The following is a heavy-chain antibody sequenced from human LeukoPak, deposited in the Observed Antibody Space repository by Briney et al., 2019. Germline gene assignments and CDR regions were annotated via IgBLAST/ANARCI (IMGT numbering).Heavy chain of an antibody. V-gene: IGHV4-4*07. J-gene: IGHJ6*03. D-gene: IGHD2-15*01. Sequence: SETLSLTCTVSGGSISSYYWSWIRQPAGEGLEWIGRIYTSGSTTYHPSLKKRVTMLVDASKNQFSLKLSSVTAADTAVYYCASQGAATTYYYYYMDVWGKGTTVTISS. CDR2: IYTSGST. CDR1: GGSISSYY. CDR3: ASQGAATTYYYYYMDV.